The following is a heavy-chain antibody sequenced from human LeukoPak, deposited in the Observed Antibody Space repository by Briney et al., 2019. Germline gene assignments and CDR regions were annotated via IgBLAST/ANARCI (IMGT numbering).Heavy chain of an antibody. CDR3: ARFTSTSPFDY. J-gene: IGHJ4*02. Sequence: KSSETLSLTCAVSGGSISSSSYYWGWIRQPPGKGLEWIGSIYYSGSTYYNPSLKSRVTISVDTSKNQFSLKLSSVTAADTAVYYCARFTSTSPFDYWGQGTLVTVSS. V-gene: IGHV4-39*01. D-gene: IGHD2-2*01. CDR1: GGSISSSSYY. CDR2: IYYSGST.